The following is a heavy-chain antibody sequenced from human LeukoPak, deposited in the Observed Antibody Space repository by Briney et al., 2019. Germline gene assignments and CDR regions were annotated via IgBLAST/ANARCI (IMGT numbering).Heavy chain of an antibody. V-gene: IGHV4-4*07. CDR1: GGSTSSYY. D-gene: IGHD5-18*01. Sequence: PSETLSLTCTVSGGSTSSYYWSWIRQPAGKGLEWIGRIYTSGSTNYNPSLKSRVTMSVDTSKNQFSLKLSSVTAADTAVYYCARVYSYGPGEGFDPWGQGTLVTVSS. J-gene: IGHJ5*02. CDR2: IYTSGST. CDR3: ARVYSYGPGEGFDP.